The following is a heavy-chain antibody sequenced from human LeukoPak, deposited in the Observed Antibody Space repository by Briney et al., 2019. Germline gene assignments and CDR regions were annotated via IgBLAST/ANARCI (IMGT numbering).Heavy chain of an antibody. CDR2: IYYSGST. Sequence: SETLSLTCTVSGGSLSSSSYYWGWVRQPPGTGREWIGSIYYSGSTYYTPSLKSRVTISVDTSKNQFSLKLSSVTAADMAVYYCARSGYFRYAFDTWGQGTMVTVSS. CDR1: GGSLSSSSYY. V-gene: IGHV4-39*07. J-gene: IGHJ3*02. CDR3: ARSGYFRYAFDT. D-gene: IGHD3-10*02.